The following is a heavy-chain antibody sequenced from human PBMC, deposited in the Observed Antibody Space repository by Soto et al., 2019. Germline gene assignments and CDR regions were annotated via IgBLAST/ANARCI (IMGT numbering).Heavy chain of an antibody. CDR1: GFTFSSYG. V-gene: IGHV3-33*01. D-gene: IGHD2-2*01. Sequence: QVQLVESGGGVVQPGRSLRLSCAASGFTFSSYGMHWVRQAPGKGLEWVAVIWYDGSYKYYADSVKGRFTISRDNSKNTLYLQMYSLRAEDTAMYYCARDFDISTSCMRPVCYYYYVMDVWGQGATVTVSS. CDR2: IWYDGSYK. CDR3: ARDFDISTSCMRPVCYYYYVMDV. J-gene: IGHJ6*02.